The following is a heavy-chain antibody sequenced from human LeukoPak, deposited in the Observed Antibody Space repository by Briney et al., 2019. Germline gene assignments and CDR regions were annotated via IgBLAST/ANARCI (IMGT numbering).Heavy chain of an antibody. CDR1: GFTFSSYS. J-gene: IGHJ5*02. V-gene: IGHV3-21*03. CDR3: ARGLGVVAASHNCFDP. D-gene: IGHD2-15*01. CDR2: ISTSSSYI. Sequence: GGSLRLSCAASGFTFSSYSMNWVRQAPGKGLEWVSSISTSSSYIYYVDSVKGRFTISRDNARSSVYLQMNSLRVEDTAVYYCARGLGVVAASHNCFDPWGQGTLVIVSS.